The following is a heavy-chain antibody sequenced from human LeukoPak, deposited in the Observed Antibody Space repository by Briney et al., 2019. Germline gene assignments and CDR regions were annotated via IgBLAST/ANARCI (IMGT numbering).Heavy chain of an antibody. D-gene: IGHD1-14*01. CDR3: ARGPRNDP. CDR1: GYPFTTYE. CDR2: VHPDTGYA. J-gene: IGHJ5*02. Sequence: ASVKVSFKTSGYPFTTYEINRVRQAAGQGLEWMGWVHPDTGYADYAQKFQGRVTMTSDTSISTAYMELSSLRSDDTAVYFCARGPRNDPWGQGTLVTVSS. V-gene: IGHV1-8*01.